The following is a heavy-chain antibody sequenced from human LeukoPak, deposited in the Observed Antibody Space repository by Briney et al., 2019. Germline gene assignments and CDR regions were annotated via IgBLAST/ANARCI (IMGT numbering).Heavy chain of an antibody. V-gene: IGHV3-30*19. Sequence: GGSLRLSCAASGFTFSSYGMHWVRQAPGKGLEWVAVISYDGSNKYYADSVKGRFTISRDNSKNTLYLQMNSLRAEDTAVYYCARDRTGDSSGYYHSYAFDIWGQGTMVTVS. CDR1: GFTFSSYG. CDR2: ISYDGSNK. D-gene: IGHD3-22*01. CDR3: ARDRTGDSSGYYHSYAFDI. J-gene: IGHJ3*02.